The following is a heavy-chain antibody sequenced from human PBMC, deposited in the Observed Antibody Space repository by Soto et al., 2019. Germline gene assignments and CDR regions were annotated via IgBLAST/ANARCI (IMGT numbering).Heavy chain of an antibody. CDR3: ARGGGVNYGDYGPWDWFDP. CDR2: IYYSGSP. CDR1: GGSISSGGYY. Sequence: QVQLQESGPGLVKPSQTLSLTCTVSGGSISSGGYYWSWIRQPPGKGLEWIGYIYYSGSPYYNPSLKRRGTIPVDTSKNQCSLTLRSVTAAYTAVYYCARGGGVNYGDYGPWDWFDPWGQGTLVTFSS. V-gene: IGHV4-31*03. D-gene: IGHD4-17*01. J-gene: IGHJ5*02.